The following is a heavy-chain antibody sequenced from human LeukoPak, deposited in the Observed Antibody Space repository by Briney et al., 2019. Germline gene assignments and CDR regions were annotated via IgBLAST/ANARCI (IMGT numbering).Heavy chain of an antibody. CDR3: AKDGMVGATTPFDF. CDR1: GFTISSYA. D-gene: IGHD1-26*01. V-gene: IGHV3-23*01. CDR2: ISGTGDTT. Sequence: GGSLRLSCAAAGFTISSYAMSWVRQAPGKGLEWVSVISGTGDTTYYADSVKGRFTISRDNSKNTLYLQMNSLRAEDTAVYYCAKDGMVGATTPFDFWGQGTLVTVSS. J-gene: IGHJ4*02.